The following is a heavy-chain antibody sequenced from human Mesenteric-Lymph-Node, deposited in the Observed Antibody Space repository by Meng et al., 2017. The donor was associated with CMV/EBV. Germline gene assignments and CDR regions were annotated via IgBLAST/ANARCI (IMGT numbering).Heavy chain of an antibody. D-gene: IGHD5-24*01. Sequence: GGSLRLSCAASGFTFNKSAMTWVRQPPGKGLEWVSVIYGGGTNADYADSVKGRFTISRDDSKNTLYLQMNSLRAEDTAVYYCAKDERFFDYWGQGTLVTVSS. CDR3: AKDERFFDY. CDR1: GFTFNKSA. V-gene: IGHV3-23*03. CDR2: IYGGGTNA. J-gene: IGHJ4*02.